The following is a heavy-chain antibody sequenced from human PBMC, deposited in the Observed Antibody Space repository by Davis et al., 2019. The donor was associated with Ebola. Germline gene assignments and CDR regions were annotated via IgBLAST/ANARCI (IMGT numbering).Heavy chain of an antibody. Sequence: HTGGSLRLSCAASGFPFSNYWIHWVRQAPGKGLVWVSIIKTDGSITRYADSVKGPFTISRDNAKNSLYLQMNSLRDEDTAVYYCARDMEPNSVRDHFYYMDVWGKGTTVTVSS. CDR2: IKTDGSIT. CDR1: GFPFSNYW. D-gene: IGHD1-26*01. J-gene: IGHJ6*03. V-gene: IGHV3-74*01. CDR3: ARDMEPNSVRDHFYYMDV.